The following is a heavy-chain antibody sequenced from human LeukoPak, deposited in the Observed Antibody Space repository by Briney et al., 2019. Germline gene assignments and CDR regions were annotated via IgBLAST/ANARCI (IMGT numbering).Heavy chain of an antibody. Sequence: GGSLRLSCAASGLIFSNCWMTWVRQAPGKGLEWVGRIKSEVDGATRDYAAPVRGRFTLSRDDSRNTLYLQMNSLKTEDTAFSYCTTDIPFTSGGAIAYWGQGTLVTVSS. CDR1: GLIFSNCW. CDR2: IKSEVDGATR. V-gene: IGHV3-15*01. CDR3: TTDIPFTSGGAIAY. D-gene: IGHD3-16*02. J-gene: IGHJ4*02.